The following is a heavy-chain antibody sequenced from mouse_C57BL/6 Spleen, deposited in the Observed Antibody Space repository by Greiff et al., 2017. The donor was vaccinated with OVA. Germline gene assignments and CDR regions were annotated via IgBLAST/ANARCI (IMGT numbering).Heavy chain of an antibody. Sequence: EVQVVESGEGLVKPGGSLKLSCAASGFTFSSYAMSWVRQTPEKRLEWVAYISSGGDYIYYADTVKGRFTISRDNARNTLYLQMSSLKSEDTAMYYCTSDGGSSGFAYWGQGTLVTVSA. CDR3: TSDGGSSGFAY. D-gene: IGHD3-2*02. V-gene: IGHV5-9-1*02. J-gene: IGHJ3*01. CDR2: ISSGGDYI. CDR1: GFTFSSYA.